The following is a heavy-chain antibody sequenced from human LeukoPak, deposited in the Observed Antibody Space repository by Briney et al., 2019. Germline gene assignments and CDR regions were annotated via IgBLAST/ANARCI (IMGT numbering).Heavy chain of an antibody. V-gene: IGHV4-34*01. Sequence: SETLSLTCAINGGTFSGYYWSWIRQPPGKGLEWIGEINHSGSTDYNPSLKSRVTISVDTSKNQFSLKVFSVTAADTAVYYCARLSLTLDGLSTIPEGFDYWGQGTLVTVSS. CDR3: ARLSLTLDGLSTIPEGFDY. CDR2: INHSGST. J-gene: IGHJ4*02. CDR1: GGTFSGYY. D-gene: IGHD3/OR15-3a*01.